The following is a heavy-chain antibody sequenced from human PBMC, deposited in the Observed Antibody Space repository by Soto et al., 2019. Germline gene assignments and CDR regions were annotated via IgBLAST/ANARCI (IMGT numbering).Heavy chain of an antibody. CDR1: GGYLSSDDYY. V-gene: IGHV4-30-4*01. J-gene: IGHJ5*02. CDR2: IHYRGSA. D-gene: IGHD3-10*01. CDR3: ARDGAHAGSFRANWFDP. Sequence: QVQLQESGPGLVKPSQTLSLTCTVSGGYLSSDDYYWTWIRQPPGKGLEWIGYIHYRGSAHYNPSLKSRVTIPIDTSKNHFSLKVSSVTAADTAVYYCARDGAHAGSFRANWFDPWGQGTLVTVSS.